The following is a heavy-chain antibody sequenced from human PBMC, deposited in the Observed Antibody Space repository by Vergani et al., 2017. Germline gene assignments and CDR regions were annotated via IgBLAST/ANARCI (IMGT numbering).Heavy chain of an antibody. D-gene: IGHD3-9*01. Sequence: QVQLEESGPGLLKPSETLSLTCTVSGGSFNTYYWSWIRQSPGKGLEWIGYIYSTGSTNYNPSLNSRVTMSVDTSKNQFSLKLRSVTAADTAVYFCARRAGVVYDIFRDTNYVFDFWGQGALITISS. CDR3: ARRAGVVYDIFRDTNYVFDF. J-gene: IGHJ4*02. CDR2: IYSTGST. CDR1: GGSFNTYY. V-gene: IGHV4-59*13.